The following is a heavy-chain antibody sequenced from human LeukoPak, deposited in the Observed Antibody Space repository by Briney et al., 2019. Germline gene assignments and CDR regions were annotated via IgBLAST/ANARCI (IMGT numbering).Heavy chain of an antibody. D-gene: IGHD1-26*01. J-gene: IGHJ4*02. CDR2: IYYSGST. CDR1: GGSISSGGYY. V-gene: IGHV4-61*08. CDR3: ARVGGGSYSYFDY. Sequence: SSETLSLTCTVSGGSISSGGYYWSWIRQHPGKGLEWIGYIYYSGSTNYNPSLKSRVTISVDTSKNQFSLKLSSVTAADTAVYYCARVGGGSYSYFDYWGQGTLVTVSS.